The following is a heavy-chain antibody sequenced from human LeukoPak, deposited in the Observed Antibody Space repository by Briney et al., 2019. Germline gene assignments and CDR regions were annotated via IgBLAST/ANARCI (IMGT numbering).Heavy chain of an antibody. CDR1: GGSISSSSYY. CDR3: ARSYYDFWSGYIPLGY. V-gene: IGHV4-39*01. Sequence: SETLSLTCTVSGGSISSSSYYWGWIRQPPGKGLEWIGSIYYSGSTYYNPSLKSRVTISVDTSKDQFSLKLSSVTAADTAVYYCARSYYDFWSGYIPLGYWGQGTLVTVSS. CDR2: IYYSGST. J-gene: IGHJ4*02. D-gene: IGHD3-3*01.